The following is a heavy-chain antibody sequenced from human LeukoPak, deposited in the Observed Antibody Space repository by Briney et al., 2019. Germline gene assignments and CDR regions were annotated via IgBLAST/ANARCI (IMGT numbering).Heavy chain of an antibody. V-gene: IGHV3-23*01. CDR1: GFTFSSYA. Sequence: GRSLRLSCAASGFTFSSYAMSWVRQAPGKGLEWVSTISGSGASTYYADSVKGRFTVSRDNSKNTLYLQMNSLRAEDTAVYYCATNGDFTTRTEFWGQGTLVTVSS. D-gene: IGHD4-17*01. CDR3: ATNGDFTTRTEF. J-gene: IGHJ4*02. CDR2: ISGSGAST.